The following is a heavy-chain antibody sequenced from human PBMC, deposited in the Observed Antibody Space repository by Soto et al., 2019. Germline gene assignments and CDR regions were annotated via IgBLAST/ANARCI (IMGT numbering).Heavy chain of an antibody. Sequence: SETLSLTCAVSGGSISSSNWWSWVRQHPGKGLEWIGYIYYSGSTYYNPSLKSRVTISVDTSKNQFSLKLSSVTAADTAVYYCVLNRGSGWYFTYSYYYYGMDVWGQGTTVTVSS. CDR2: IYYSGST. CDR1: GGSISSSNW. J-gene: IGHJ6*02. D-gene: IGHD6-19*01. V-gene: IGHV4-31*11. CDR3: VLNRGSGWYFTYSYYYYGMDV.